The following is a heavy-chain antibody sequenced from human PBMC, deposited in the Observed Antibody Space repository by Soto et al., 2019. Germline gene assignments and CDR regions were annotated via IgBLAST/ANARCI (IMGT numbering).Heavy chain of an antibody. CDR2: VWYDGTNK. D-gene: IGHD6-13*01. CDR3: ARGGHSSSWYRLEAYFFDY. V-gene: IGHV3-33*01. J-gene: IGHJ4*02. Sequence: QVQLVKAGGGVVQPGRSLRLSCEASGFTFKSYGMHWVRQAPGKGLEWVAVVWYDGTNKKYADSVEGRFNIYRDNSKNTLYLQMDSLRAEDTGIYYCARGGHSSSWYRLEAYFFDYWCQGSLVTVSS. CDR1: GFTFKSYG.